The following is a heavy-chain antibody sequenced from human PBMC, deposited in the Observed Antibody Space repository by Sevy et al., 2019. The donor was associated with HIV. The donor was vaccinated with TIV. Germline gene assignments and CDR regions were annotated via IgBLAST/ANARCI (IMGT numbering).Heavy chain of an antibody. Sequence: SETLSLTCTVSGGSISSSSYYWGWIRQPPGKGLEWIGSIYYSGSTYYNPCLKSRVTISVDTSKNQFSLKLSPVTTADTAVYYCARIGDYYDSSGYYGGFDYWGQGTLVTVSS. D-gene: IGHD3-22*01. CDR3: ARIGDYYDSSGYYGGFDY. V-gene: IGHV4-39*01. CDR2: IYYSGST. J-gene: IGHJ4*02. CDR1: GGSISSSSYY.